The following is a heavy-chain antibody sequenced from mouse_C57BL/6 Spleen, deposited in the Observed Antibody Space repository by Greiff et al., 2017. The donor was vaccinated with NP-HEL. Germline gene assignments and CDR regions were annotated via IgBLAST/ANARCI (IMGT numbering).Heavy chain of an antibody. CDR2: IYPSDSET. D-gene: IGHD2-12*01. V-gene: IGHV1-61*01. CDR1: GYTFTSYW. Sequence: QVQLQQPGAELVRPGSSVKLSCKASGYTFTSYWMDWVKQRPGQGLEWIGNIYPSDSETHYNQKFKDKATLTVDKSSSTAYMQLSSLTSEDSAVYYCARGLYDGNFDYWGQGTTLTVSS. J-gene: IGHJ2*01. CDR3: ARGLYDGNFDY.